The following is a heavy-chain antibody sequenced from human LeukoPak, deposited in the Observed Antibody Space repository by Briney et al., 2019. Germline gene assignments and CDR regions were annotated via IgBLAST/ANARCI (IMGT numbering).Heavy chain of an antibody. CDR2: IFYVGST. D-gene: IGHD3-22*01. CDR1: GVSIGSHY. Sequence: SETLSLTCTVSGVSIGSHYWSWIRQPPGKGLEWIGYIFYVGSTNYNPSLKSRVTISVDTSKNQFSLKLNSVTAADTAVYYCARDYYDSRREAFDIWGQGTMVTVSS. CDR3: ARDYYDSRREAFDI. V-gene: IGHV4-59*11. J-gene: IGHJ3*02.